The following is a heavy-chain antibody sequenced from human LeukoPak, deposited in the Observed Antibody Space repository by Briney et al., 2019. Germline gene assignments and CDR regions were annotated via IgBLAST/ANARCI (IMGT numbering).Heavy chain of an antibody. Sequence: ASVKVSCKASGYTFTSYGISWVRQAPGQGLEWMGWISAYNGNTNYAQKLQGRVTMTRDMSTSTVYMELSSLRSEDTAVYYCAREQAATDDSSGYYPDYWGQGTLVTVSS. CDR2: ISAYNGNT. CDR3: AREQAATDDSSGYYPDY. CDR1: GYTFTSYG. J-gene: IGHJ4*02. D-gene: IGHD3-22*01. V-gene: IGHV1-18*01.